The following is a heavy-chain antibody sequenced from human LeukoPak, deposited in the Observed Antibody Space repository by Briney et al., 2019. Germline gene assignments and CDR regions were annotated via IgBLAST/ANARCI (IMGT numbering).Heavy chain of an antibody. D-gene: IGHD2-21*02. J-gene: IGHJ6*03. CDR1: GYTFTSYG. V-gene: IGHV1-18*01. CDR2: ISAYNGNT. Sequence: ASVKVSCKASGYTFTSYGIRWVRQAPGQGLEWMGWISAYNGNTNYAQKLQGRVTMTTDTSTSTAYMELRSLRSDDTAVYYCARVMKVTPHMDVWGKGTTVTVSS. CDR3: ARVMKVTPHMDV.